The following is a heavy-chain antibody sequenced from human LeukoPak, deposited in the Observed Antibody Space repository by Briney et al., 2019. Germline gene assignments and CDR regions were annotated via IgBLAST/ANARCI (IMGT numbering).Heavy chain of an antibody. CDR1: GGSISSGDYY. J-gene: IGHJ4*02. Sequence: SETLSLTCTVSGGSISSGDYYWSWIRQPPGKGLEWIGYIYYSGSTNYNPSLKSRVTISVDTSKNQFSLKLSSVTAADTAVYYCARDYYGSGSYDYWGQGTLVTVSS. V-gene: IGHV4-61*08. CDR2: IYYSGST. D-gene: IGHD3-10*01. CDR3: ARDYYGSGSYDY.